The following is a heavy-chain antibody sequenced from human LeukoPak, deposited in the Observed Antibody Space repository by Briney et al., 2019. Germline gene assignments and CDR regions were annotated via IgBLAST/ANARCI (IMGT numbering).Heavy chain of an antibody. J-gene: IGHJ6*02. CDR3: ARGSHGSYYDSSGYYDPHYGMDV. CDR1: GDSVSSNSAA. Sequence: SQTLSLTCAISGDSVSSNSAAWNWIRQSPSRGLEWLGRTYYRSKWYNDYAVSVKGRITINPDTSKNQFSLQLNSVTPEDTAVYYCARGSHGSYYDSSGYYDPHYGMDVWGQGTTVTVSS. D-gene: IGHD3-22*01. CDR2: TYYRSKWYN. V-gene: IGHV6-1*01.